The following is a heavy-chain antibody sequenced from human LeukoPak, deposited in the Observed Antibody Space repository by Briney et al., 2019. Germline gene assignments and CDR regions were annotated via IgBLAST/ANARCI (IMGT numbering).Heavy chain of an antibody. CDR2: INSDGSST. CDR1: GFTFSSYW. D-gene: IGHD3-3*01. J-gene: IGHJ5*02. V-gene: IGHV3-74*01. Sequence: GGSLRLSCAASGFTFSSYWMHWVRQAPGKGLVWVSRINSDGSSTSYADSVKGRFTISIDNAKNTLYLQMNSLRAEDTAVYYCARDSFLYYDFWSGYPCFDPWGQGTGVTVSS. CDR3: ARDSFLYYDFWSGYPCFDP.